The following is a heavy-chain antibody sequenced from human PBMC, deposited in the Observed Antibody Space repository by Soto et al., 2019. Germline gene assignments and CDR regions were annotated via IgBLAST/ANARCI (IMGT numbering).Heavy chain of an antibody. CDR3: ASLTRGDDFWSGYYERGCLEH. CDR2: ISAYNGNT. D-gene: IGHD3-3*01. V-gene: IGHV1-18*01. Sequence: ASVKVSFKASCYTFTSYFIIWLRQSPLQWLELMGLISAYNGNTNYAQKLQGRVTMTTDTSTSTAYMELRSLRSDDTAVYYCASLTRGDDFWSGYYERGCLEHWGKGNMVNVSS. CDR1: CYTFTSYF. J-gene: IGHJ4*02.